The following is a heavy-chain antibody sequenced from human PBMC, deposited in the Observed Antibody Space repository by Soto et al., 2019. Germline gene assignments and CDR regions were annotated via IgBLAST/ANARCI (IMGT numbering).Heavy chain of an antibody. CDR3: ARDSHASRIAARPDWYFDL. J-gene: IGHJ2*01. CDR1: GYTFTGYY. Sequence: ASVKVSCKASGYTFTGYYMHWVRQAPGQGLEWMGWINPNSGGTNYAQKFQGRVTMTRDTSISTAYMELSRLRSDDTAVYYCARDSHASRIAARPDWYFDLWGSGTLVTVSS. D-gene: IGHD6-6*01. V-gene: IGHV1-2*02. CDR2: INPNSGGT.